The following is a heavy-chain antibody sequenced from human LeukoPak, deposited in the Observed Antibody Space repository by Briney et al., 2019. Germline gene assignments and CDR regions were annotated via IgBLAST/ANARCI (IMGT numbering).Heavy chain of an antibody. CDR2: IKQDGSEK. V-gene: IGHV3-7*01. CDR1: GFTFSSYW. D-gene: IGHD1-7*01. Sequence: QPGGSLRLSRAASGFTFSSYWMSWVRQAPGKGLEWVANIKQDGSEKYYVDSVKGRFTISRDNAKNSLYLQMNSLRAEDTAVYYCATNNWNYGFDYWGQGTLVTVSS. J-gene: IGHJ4*02. CDR3: ATNNWNYGFDY.